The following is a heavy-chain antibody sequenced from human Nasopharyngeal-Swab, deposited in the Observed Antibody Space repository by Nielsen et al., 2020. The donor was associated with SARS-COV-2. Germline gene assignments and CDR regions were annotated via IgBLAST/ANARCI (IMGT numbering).Heavy chain of an antibody. CDR3: AKAPRAAAGPHWYFDL. V-gene: IGHV1-46*01. CDR1: GYTFTSYY. Sequence: ASVKVSCKASGYTFTSYYMHWVRQAPGQGLEWMGIINPSGGSTSYAQKFQGRVTMTRDTSTSTVYMELSSLRSEDTAVYYCAKAPRAAAGPHWYFDLWGRGTLVTVSS. J-gene: IGHJ2*01. CDR2: INPSGGST. D-gene: IGHD6-13*01.